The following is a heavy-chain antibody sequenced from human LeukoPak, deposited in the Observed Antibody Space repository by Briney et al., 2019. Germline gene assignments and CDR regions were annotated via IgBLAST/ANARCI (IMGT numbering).Heavy chain of an antibody. Sequence: GGSLRLSCAASGFTVSSNYMSWVRQAPGKGLEWVSVIYSGGSTYYADSVKGRFTISRDNSENTLYLQMNSLRAEDTAVYYCASSALGADPFDYWGQGTLVTVSS. CDR2: IYSGGST. CDR3: ASSALGADPFDY. D-gene: IGHD3-10*01. J-gene: IGHJ4*02. CDR1: GFTVSSNY. V-gene: IGHV3-53*01.